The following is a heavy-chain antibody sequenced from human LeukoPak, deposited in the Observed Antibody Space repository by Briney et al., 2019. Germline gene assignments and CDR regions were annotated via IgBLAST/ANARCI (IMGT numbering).Heavy chain of an antibody. V-gene: IGHV3-11*01. CDR2: ISSSGSTI. D-gene: IGHD3-10*01. CDR1: GFTFSDYY. Sequence: GGSLRLSCAASGFTFSDYYMSWIRQAPGKGLEWVSYISSSGSTIYYADSVEGRFTISRDNAKNSLYLQMNSLRAEDTAVYYCARVWSYYGSGSYRYNWFDPWGQGTLVTVSS. J-gene: IGHJ5*02. CDR3: ARVWSYYGSGSYRYNWFDP.